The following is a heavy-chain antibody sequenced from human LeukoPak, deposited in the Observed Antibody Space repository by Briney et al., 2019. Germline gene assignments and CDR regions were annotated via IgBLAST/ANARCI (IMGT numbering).Heavy chain of an antibody. D-gene: IGHD3-10*02. CDR2: IKQDGSEK. V-gene: IGHV3-7*01. CDR3: AELGITMIGGV. CDR1: GFTFSGYW. J-gene: IGHJ6*04. Sequence: PGGSLRLSCIASGFTFSGYWMTWVRQPPGKGLEWVAIIKQDGSEKYYVNSVKGRFTISRDNAKNSLYLQLSFLRAEDTAVYYCAELGITMIGGVWGKGTTVTISS.